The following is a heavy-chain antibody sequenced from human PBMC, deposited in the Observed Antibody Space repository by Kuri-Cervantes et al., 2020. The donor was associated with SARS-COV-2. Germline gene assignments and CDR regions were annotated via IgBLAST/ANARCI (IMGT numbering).Heavy chain of an antibody. J-gene: IGHJ3*02. D-gene: IGHD2-8*01. CDR2: ITAFNGNT. Sequence: SVQVSCKASGYTFTGYYMHWVRQAPGQALEWMGWITAFNGNTEYAQKVLDRVTITADRSINTAYMELSSLRSEDAAMYFCATQRCSNGVCYSNEAFDIWGQGTMVTVSS. CDR3: ATQRCSNGVCYSNEAFDI. CDR1: GYTFTGYY. V-gene: IGHV1-45*02.